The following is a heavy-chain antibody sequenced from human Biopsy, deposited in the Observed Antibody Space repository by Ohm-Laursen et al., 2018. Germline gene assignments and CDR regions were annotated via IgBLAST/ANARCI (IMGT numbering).Heavy chain of an antibody. J-gene: IGHJ5*02. D-gene: IGHD3-10*01. V-gene: IGHV4-4*07. CDR2: IYITGET. Sequence: PGTLSLTCTVSGGYISHYYWTWIRQPAGQGLEWIGRIYITGETDYNPSLKSRVTMSVDSSKKQFSLKLKSVTAADTAIYYCARAPPLIRGVVDSWFDPWGQGILVTVSS. CDR3: ARAPPLIRGVVDSWFDP. CDR1: GGYISHYY.